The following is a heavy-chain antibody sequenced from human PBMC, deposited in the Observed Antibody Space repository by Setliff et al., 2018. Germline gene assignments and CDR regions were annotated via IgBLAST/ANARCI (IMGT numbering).Heavy chain of an antibody. CDR3: ARTGTYRYFDY. D-gene: IGHD1-1*01. Sequence: SETLSLTCTVSGASINSGVYYWAWIRQPPGKGLEWIGRIYYGGTTYYNSSLKSRVTITVDTSKNHFSLRLNSVTAADTAVYYCARTGTYRYFDYWGRGTLVTVSS. CDR1: GASINSGVYY. V-gene: IGHV4-39*02. J-gene: IGHJ4*02. CDR2: IYYGGTT.